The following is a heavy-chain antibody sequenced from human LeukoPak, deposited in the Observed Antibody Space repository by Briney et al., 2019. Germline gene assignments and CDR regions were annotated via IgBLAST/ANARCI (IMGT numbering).Heavy chain of an antibody. CDR3: ARDPVGGAFVI. V-gene: IGHV3-7*01. CDR1: GFIFIIYW. CDR2: TNQDGSET. D-gene: IGHD3-16*01. Sequence: QSGGSLRLSCAASGFIFIIYWMTWVRQAPGKVLEGVAITNQDGSETFYLDSVKGRFTISRDNAEDSLYLQMNSLRAEDTAVYYCARDPVGGAFVIWGQGTMVTVSS. J-gene: IGHJ3*02.